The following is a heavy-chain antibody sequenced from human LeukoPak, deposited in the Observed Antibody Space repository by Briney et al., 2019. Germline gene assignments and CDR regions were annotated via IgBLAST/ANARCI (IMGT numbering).Heavy chain of an antibody. CDR1: RYTFTGSY. CDR2: INPNSGGT. CDR3: AGGQYYDFWSGYFDWFDP. V-gene: IGHV1-2*02. D-gene: IGHD3-3*01. Sequence: GASLKVSSKASRYTFTGSYMHSGGEAPGQRLEWGGWINPNSGGTNYAQKFQGRVTMTRDKSISTAYMELSRLRSDDTAVYYCAGGQYYDFWSGYFDWFDPWGQGTLVTVSS. J-gene: IGHJ5*02.